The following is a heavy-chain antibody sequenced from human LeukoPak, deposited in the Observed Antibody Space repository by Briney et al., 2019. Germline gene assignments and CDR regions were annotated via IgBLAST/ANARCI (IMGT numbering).Heavy chain of an antibody. V-gene: IGHV1-46*01. D-gene: IGHD3-10*01. CDR3: ARDPSYYGSGDGNWVGR. J-gene: IGHJ5*02. Sequence: ASVKVSCKASGYTFTSYYMHWVRQPPAQGLEWMGLINPSDGRTSYAQKFQGRLVITRDTSTSTVYMELSSLRSDAAAVYYCARDPSYYGSGDGNWVGRWGQGTLVTVSS. CDR2: INPSDGRT. CDR1: GYTFTSYY.